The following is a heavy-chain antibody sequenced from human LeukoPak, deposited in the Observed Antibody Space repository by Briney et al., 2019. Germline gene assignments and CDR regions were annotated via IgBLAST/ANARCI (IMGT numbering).Heavy chain of an antibody. CDR1: GFTFSSCD. V-gene: IGHV3-13*01. D-gene: IGHD5/OR15-5a*01. Sequence: PGGSLRLSCAASGFTFSSCDMHWVRQAPGRGLEWVSAIGIAGDTYYPDSVKGRFTISRENAKNSMYLQMNSLNDGETAVYYCIRGGIQVSGIDAFDIWGQGTMVTVSS. J-gene: IGHJ3*02. CDR2: IGIAGDT. CDR3: IRGGIQVSGIDAFDI.